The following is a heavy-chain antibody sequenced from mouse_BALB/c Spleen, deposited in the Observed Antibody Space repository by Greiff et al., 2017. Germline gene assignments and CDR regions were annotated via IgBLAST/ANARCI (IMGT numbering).Heavy chain of an antibody. CDR3: ARDYYGSSYGYAMDY. V-gene: IGHV1-55*01. J-gene: IGHJ4*01. Sequence: VQLQQPGAELVKPGTSVKLSCKASGYNFTSYWINWVKLRPGQGLEWIGDIYPGSGSTNYNEKFKSKATLTVDTSSSTAYMQLSSLASEDSALYYCARDYYGSSYGYAMDYWGQGTSVTVSS. CDR1: GYNFTSYW. D-gene: IGHD1-1*01. CDR2: IYPGSGST.